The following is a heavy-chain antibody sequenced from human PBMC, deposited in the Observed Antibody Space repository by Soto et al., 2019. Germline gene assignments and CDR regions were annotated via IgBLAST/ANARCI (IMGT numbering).Heavy chain of an antibody. V-gene: IGHV3-48*03. CDR2: ISSSGTII. J-gene: IGHJ5*02. CDR1: GFTFSSYE. CDR3: ARGVLYYYDSSGYPHWFDP. D-gene: IGHD3-22*01. Sequence: EVQLVESGGGLVQPGGSLRLSCTASGFTFSSYEMNWVRQAPGKGLEWVSYISSSGTIIYYADSVKGRFTISRDNAKNSLYLQMNSLRAEDTVVYYCARGVLYYYDSSGYPHWFDPWGQGTLVTVSS.